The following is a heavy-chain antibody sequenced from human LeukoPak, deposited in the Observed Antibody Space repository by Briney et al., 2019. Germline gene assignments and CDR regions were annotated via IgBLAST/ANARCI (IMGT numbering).Heavy chain of an antibody. Sequence: GASVKFFSNASAYTFNTYGFSCWRQAPGQGLEWMGWISTYNGDTNYAQYFQGRVTMTTDTSTSQAYMELRTLTSDDTAMYYCARDGLMGVVVQPDYYFDSWGQGNLVTGSS. J-gene: IGHJ4*02. V-gene: IGHV1-18*01. CDR1: AYTFNTYG. CDR2: ISTYNGDT. CDR3: ARDGLMGVVVQPDYYFDS. D-gene: IGHD3-22*01.